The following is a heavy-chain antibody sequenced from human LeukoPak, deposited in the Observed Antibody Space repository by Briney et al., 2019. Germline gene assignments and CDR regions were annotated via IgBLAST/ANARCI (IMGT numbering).Heavy chain of an antibody. D-gene: IGHD2-21*02. V-gene: IGHV3-15*01. CDR2: IKSKTDGGTT. CDR3: TTVVTVYHYYSYMDV. CDR1: RFTFNDAW. J-gene: IGHJ6*03. Sequence: GASLRLSCAASRFTFNDAWMSWVRQAPGKGLEWLGHIKSKTDGGTTDYAAPVKGRFSISRDDSKNTLYLQMNSLKTEDTGVYFCTTVVTVYHYYSYMDVWGKGTTVTVSS.